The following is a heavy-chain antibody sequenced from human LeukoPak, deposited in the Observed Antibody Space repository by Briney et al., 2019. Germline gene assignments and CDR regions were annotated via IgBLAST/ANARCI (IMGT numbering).Heavy chain of an antibody. CDR2: IYTSGST. CDR1: GGSISTYY. CDR3: ARSPDSTGYPYYFDY. Sequence: PSETLSLTCTVSGGSISTYYWSWIRQPAGKGLGWIGRIYTSGSTNYNPSLKSRITMSVDTSKNQFSLKLSSVTAADTAVYYCARSPDSTGYPYYFDYWGQGTLVTVSS. D-gene: IGHD3-22*01. V-gene: IGHV4-4*07. J-gene: IGHJ4*02.